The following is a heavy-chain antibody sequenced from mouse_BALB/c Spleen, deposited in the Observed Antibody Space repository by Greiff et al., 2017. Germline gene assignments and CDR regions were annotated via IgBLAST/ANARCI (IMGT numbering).Heavy chain of an antibody. V-gene: IGHV5-12-2*01. CDR1: GFTFSSYT. CDR3: ARYYGSHWYFDV. D-gene: IGHD1-1*01. CDR2: ISNGGGST. J-gene: IGHJ1*01. Sequence: EVKLVESGGGLVQPGGSLKLSCAASGFTFSSYTMSWVRQTPEKRLEWVAYISNGGGSTYYPDTVKGRFTISRDNAKNTLYLQMSSLKSEDTAMYYCARYYGSHWYFDVWGAGTTVTVSS.